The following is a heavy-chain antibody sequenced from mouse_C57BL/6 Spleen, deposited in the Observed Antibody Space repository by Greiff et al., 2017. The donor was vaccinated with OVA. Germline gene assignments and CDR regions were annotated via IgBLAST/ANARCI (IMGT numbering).Heavy chain of an antibody. CDR3: AREPPFYYESFDY. Sequence: EVQLQQSGPELVKPGASVKISCKASGYTFTDYYMNWVKQSHGKSLEWIGDINPNNGGTSYNQKFKGKATLTVDKSSSTAYMELRSLTSEDSAVYYCAREPPFYYESFDYWGQGTTLTVSS. CDR1: GYTFTDYY. V-gene: IGHV1-26*01. J-gene: IGHJ2*01. CDR2: INPNNGGT. D-gene: IGHD2-4*01.